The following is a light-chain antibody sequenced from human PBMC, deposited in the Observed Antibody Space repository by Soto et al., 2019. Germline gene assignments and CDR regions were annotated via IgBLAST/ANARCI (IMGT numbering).Light chain of an antibody. J-gene: IGKJ1*01. CDR3: MQSTQRRT. V-gene: IGKV2-30*02. CDR2: MVS. CDR1: QSLVHSDGNTY. Sequence: DIVMTQTPLSLPVTLGQPASISCRSSQSLVHSDGNTYLNWFQQRPGQSPRRLIYMVSNRDSGVPDRFSGSVSGTDFTLKISRVEAEDVGVYYCMQSTQRRTFGQGTKVEIK.